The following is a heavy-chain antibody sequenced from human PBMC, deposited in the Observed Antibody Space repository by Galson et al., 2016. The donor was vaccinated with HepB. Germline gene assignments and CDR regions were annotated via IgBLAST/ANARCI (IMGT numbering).Heavy chain of an antibody. CDR3: AGYGIVTDSFDV. D-gene: IGHD2/OR15-2a*01. J-gene: IGHJ3*01. V-gene: IGHV1-3*01. CDR2: LNAGTGYT. Sequence: SVKVSCKASGYNISQYAIHWVRQAPGQSLEWMGWLNAGTGYTKYSQKFQGRVSIPRDTSATTVSMELTSLRFEDTAMYFCAGYGIVTDSFDVWGQGTLVTVSS. CDR1: GYNISQYA.